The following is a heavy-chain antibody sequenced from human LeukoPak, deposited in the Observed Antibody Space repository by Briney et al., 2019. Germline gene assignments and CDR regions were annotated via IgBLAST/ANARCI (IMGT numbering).Heavy chain of an antibody. D-gene: IGHD6-13*01. V-gene: IGHV3-21*01. CDR1: GFTFSSYS. Sequence: GGSLRLSCAVSGFTFSSYSMNWVRQAPGKGLEWVSSINTNSNYIYYADSLKGRFTISRDNAKNSLYLQMNSLRAEDTAVYYCARDSHSSTWYSEFDYWGQGTLATVSS. J-gene: IGHJ4*02. CDR2: INTNSNYI. CDR3: ARDSHSSTWYSEFDY.